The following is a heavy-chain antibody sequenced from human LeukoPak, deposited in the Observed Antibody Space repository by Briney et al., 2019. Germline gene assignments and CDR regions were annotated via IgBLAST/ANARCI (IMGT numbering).Heavy chain of an antibody. CDR2: INPGNGYT. D-gene: IGHD3/OR15-3a*01. CDR3: ARVLDYYFDY. V-gene: IGHV1-3*01. CDR1: GYTFTNYS. J-gene: IGHJ4*01. Sequence: ASVKVSCKASGYTFTNYSVHWVRQAPGQRLEWMGWINPGNGYTKFSQKFQGRVTITRDTSASTAYMELRSLRSEDTAQYYCARVLDYYFDYWGHGTLVTDSS.